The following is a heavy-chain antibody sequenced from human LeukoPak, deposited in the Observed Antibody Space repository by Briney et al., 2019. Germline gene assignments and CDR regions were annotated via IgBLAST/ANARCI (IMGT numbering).Heavy chain of an antibody. CDR3: ARAVQQLGAFDI. Sequence: PSETLSLTCTVSGGSISNYYWSWIRRPAGKGLEWIGRIYSSGSTTYNPSLKSRVTMSVDTSKNQFSLKLSSVSDADTAIYYCARAVQQLGAFDIWGQGTMVTVSS. V-gene: IGHV4-4*07. D-gene: IGHD6-13*01. J-gene: IGHJ3*02. CDR2: IYSSGST. CDR1: GGSISNYY.